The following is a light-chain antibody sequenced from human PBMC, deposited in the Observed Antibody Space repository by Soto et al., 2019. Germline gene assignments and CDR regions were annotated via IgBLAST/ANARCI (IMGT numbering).Light chain of an antibody. CDR2: TAS. J-gene: IGKJ5*01. Sequence: IPVTQSPSSVSASVGDRVTISCRASQDIAGYLAWYQHKPGRAPELLIRTASSLQSGVPSRFSGSGSGTDFTLTINSLQPEDFATYYCQQAYTFPITFGQGTRLEIK. CDR3: QQAYTFPIT. V-gene: IGKV1D-12*01. CDR1: QDIAGY.